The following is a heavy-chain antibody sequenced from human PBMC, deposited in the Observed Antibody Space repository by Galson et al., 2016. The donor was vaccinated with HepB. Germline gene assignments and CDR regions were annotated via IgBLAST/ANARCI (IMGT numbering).Heavy chain of an antibody. CDR1: GFTFSSVW. J-gene: IGHJ1*01. CDR2: IEPDGSEK. V-gene: IGHV3-7*03. CDR3: ALYYYDSSGFVEYFQQ. Sequence: SLRLSCATSGFTFSSVWMSWVRQAPGKGLEWVANIEPDGSEKYYVDSLKGRFTISRDNAKSSLYLQMNSLRAEDTAVYYCALYYYDSSGFVEYFQQWGQGTRVTVSS. D-gene: IGHD3-22*01.